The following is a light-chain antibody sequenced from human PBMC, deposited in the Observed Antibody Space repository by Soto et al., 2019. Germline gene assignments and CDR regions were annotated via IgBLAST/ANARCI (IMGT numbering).Light chain of an antibody. Sequence: QSALTQPASVSGSPGQSITISCTGTSSDVGSYNLVSWYQQHPGKAPKLMIYEGSKRPSGVSNRFSGFKSGNTASLTISGLQAEDEADYYCCSYAGSSPWVFGGGTQLTVL. CDR2: EGS. J-gene: IGLJ3*02. CDR1: SSDVGSYNL. CDR3: CSYAGSSPWV. V-gene: IGLV2-23*01.